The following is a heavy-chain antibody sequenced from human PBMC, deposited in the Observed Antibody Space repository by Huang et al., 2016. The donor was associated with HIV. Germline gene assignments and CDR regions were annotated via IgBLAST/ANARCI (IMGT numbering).Heavy chain of an antibody. J-gene: IGHJ6*02. CDR1: GFTFTSSA. D-gene: IGHD6-19*01. CDR3: AAYTSGPAGYYYYYDMDV. Sequence: QMQLVQSGPEVKKPGTSVKVSCKASGFTFTSSAVQWVRQARGQRLEVIGWIVVGSGNTNYAEKFQERVTITRDMSTSTAYMELSSLRSEDTAVYYCAAYTSGPAGYYYYYDMDVWGQGTTVTVSS. V-gene: IGHV1-58*01. CDR2: IVVGSGNT.